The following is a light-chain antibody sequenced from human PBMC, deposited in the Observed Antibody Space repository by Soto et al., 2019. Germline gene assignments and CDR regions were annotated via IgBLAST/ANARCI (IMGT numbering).Light chain of an antibody. J-gene: IGLJ2*01. Sequence: QSALTQPPSASGSPGQSVTISCTGTYSDIGAYNYVSWYRLRPGEAPKLIIYEVTKRPSGVPDRIFASKSGNTASLTVSGLQADDEAEYYCQSYDSSLSGVVFGGGTKLTVL. V-gene: IGLV2-8*01. CDR1: YSDIGAYNY. CDR3: QSYDSSLSGVV. CDR2: EVT.